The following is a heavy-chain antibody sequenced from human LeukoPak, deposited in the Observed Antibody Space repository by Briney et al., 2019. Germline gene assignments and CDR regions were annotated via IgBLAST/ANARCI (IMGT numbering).Heavy chain of an antibody. J-gene: IGHJ4*02. Sequence: ASVKVSCKASGYTLTSYGISWVRQAPGQGLEWLGWISAYNGNTNYAQKLQGRVTMTTDTSTSTAYMELRSLRSDDTAVYYCAREDYGGNSPNFDYWGQGTLVTVSS. V-gene: IGHV1-18*01. CDR2: ISAYNGNT. D-gene: IGHD4-23*01. CDR3: AREDYGGNSPNFDY. CDR1: GYTLTSYG.